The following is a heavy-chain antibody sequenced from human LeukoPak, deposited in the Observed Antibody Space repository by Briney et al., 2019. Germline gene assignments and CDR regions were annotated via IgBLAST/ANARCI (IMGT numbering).Heavy chain of an antibody. CDR2: ISTDASST. J-gene: IGHJ4*02. CDR1: GFTFSSYW. V-gene: IGHV3-74*01. D-gene: IGHD4-11*01. CDR3: TGHHQAYSRTY. Sequence: GGSLRLSCAGSGFTFSSYWMHWVRQAPGKGLVWVSRISTDASSTTYADSVKGRFTISRDNAKGTLYLQMSSLRAEDTAVYYCTGHHQAYSRTYWGQGTPVTVSS.